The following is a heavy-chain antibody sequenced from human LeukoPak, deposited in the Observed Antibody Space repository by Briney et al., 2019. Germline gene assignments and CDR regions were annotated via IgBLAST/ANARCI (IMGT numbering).Heavy chain of an antibody. V-gene: IGHV4-61*02. CDR3: ARVQLWSVYYFDY. CDR1: GGSISSSSYY. Sequence: PSETLSLTCTVSGGSISSSSYYWGWIRQPAGKGLEWIGRIYTSGSTNYNPSLKSRVTISVDTSKNQFSLKLSSVTAADTAVYYCARVQLWSVYYFDYWGQGTLVTVSS. J-gene: IGHJ4*02. CDR2: IYTSGST. D-gene: IGHD5-18*01.